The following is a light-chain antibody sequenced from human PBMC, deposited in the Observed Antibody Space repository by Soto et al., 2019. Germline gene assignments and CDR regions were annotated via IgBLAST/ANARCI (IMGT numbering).Light chain of an antibody. CDR1: QSVSSNY. V-gene: IGKV3-20*01. CDR2: AAS. J-gene: IGKJ5*01. Sequence: EIEMTQSPATLSLSPGERATLSCRASQSVSSNYLAWFQQKPGQAPRLLIYAASSRATGIPDRFSGSGSGTDFTLTISRLEPEDFAVYYCQQYGSSLITFGQGTRLEIK. CDR3: QQYGSSLIT.